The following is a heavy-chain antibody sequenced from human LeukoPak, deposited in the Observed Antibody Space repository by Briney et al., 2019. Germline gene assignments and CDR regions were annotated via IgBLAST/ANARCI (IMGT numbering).Heavy chain of an antibody. CDR1: GFTFSSHG. V-gene: IGHV3-33*01. J-gene: IGHJ5*02. CDR2: IWYDGSNS. D-gene: IGHD3-10*01. CDR3: ARDRGYWFDP. Sequence: GRSLRLSCAASGFTFSSHGMHWVRQAPGKGLEWVAVIWYDGSNSYYVDSVKGRFTISKDNSKNTLYLQMNSLRVEDTAAYYCARDRGYWFDPWGQGTLVTVSS.